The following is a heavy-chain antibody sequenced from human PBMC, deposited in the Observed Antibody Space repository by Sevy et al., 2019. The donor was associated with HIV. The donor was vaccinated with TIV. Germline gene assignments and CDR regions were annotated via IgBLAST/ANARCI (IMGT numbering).Heavy chain of an antibody. V-gene: IGHV4-4*02. CDR2: IYHSGST. D-gene: IGHD1-26*01. J-gene: IGHJ6*02. CDR1: GGSISSSNW. Sequence: SETLSLTCAVSGGSISSSNWWSWVRQPPGKGLEWIGEIYHSGSTNYNPSLKSRVTISVDKSKNQFSLKLSSVTAADTAVYYCAARGATTGLTSYYYYGMDVWGQGTTVTVSS. CDR3: AARGATTGLTSYYYYGMDV.